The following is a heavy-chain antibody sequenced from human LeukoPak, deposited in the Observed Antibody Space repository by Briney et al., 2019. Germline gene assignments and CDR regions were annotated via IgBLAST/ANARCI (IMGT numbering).Heavy chain of an antibody. CDR3: AGGIAARGVTPSYYYYYMDV. V-gene: IGHV4-39*01. J-gene: IGHJ6*03. CDR1: GGSISSSSYY. Sequence: SEILSLTCTVSGGSISSSSYYWGWIRQPPGKGLEWIGSIYYSGSTYYNPSLKSRVTISVDTSKNQFSLKLSSVTAADTAVYYCAGGIAARGVTPSYYYYYMDVWGKGTTVTVSS. CDR2: IYYSGST. D-gene: IGHD6-6*01.